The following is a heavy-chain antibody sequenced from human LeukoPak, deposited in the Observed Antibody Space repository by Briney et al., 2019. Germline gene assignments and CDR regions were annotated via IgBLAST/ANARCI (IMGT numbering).Heavy chain of an antibody. CDR1: GFTFSSYW. D-gene: IGHD1-7*01. V-gene: IGHV3-7*03. Sequence: GGSLRLSCAASGFTFSSYWMTWVRQAQGKGLEWVANINQDGSERHYVDSVKGRFTISRDNSKNTLYLQMNSLRAEDTAVYYCAKEGGTGTRFDYWGQGTLVTVSS. J-gene: IGHJ4*02. CDR3: AKEGGTGTRFDY. CDR2: INQDGSER.